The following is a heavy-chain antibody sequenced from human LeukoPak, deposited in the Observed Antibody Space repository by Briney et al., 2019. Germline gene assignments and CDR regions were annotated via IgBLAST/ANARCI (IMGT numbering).Heavy chain of an antibody. CDR3: ATLTHCTNGVCYPFDY. J-gene: IGHJ4*02. D-gene: IGHD2-8*01. Sequence: SETLSLTCTVSGGSISSSRYYWSWIRQPPGKGLEWIGYIYYSGSTNYNPSLKSRVTISVDTSKNQFSLKLSSVTAADTAVYYCATLTHCTNGVCYPFDYWGQGTLVTVSS. CDR1: GGSISSSRYY. CDR2: IYYSGST. V-gene: IGHV4-61*01.